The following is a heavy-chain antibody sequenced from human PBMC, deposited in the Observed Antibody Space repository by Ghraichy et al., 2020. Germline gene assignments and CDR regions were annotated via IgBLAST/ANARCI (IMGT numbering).Heavy chain of an antibody. CDR2: IRPDGGEK. CDR3: ARRMQDGY. D-gene: IGHD3-22*01. J-gene: IGHJ4*02. CDR1: GFTFSTSW. Sequence: LSLTCAASGFTFSTSWMTWVRQAPGKGLEWVANIRPDGGEKYYVDSVKGRFTISRDNAKNSLYLQMNSLRAEDTALYYCARRMQDGYWGQGTLVTVSS. V-gene: IGHV3-7*01.